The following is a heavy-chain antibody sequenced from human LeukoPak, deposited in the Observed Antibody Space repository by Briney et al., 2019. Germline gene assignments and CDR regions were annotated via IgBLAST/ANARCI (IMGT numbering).Heavy chain of an antibody. D-gene: IGHD6-19*01. J-gene: IGHJ6*01. CDR1: GDSISDDSVNKNNW. CDR2: VSLDGIT. Sequence: PSGTLSFTCVFSGDSISDDSVNKNNWLNWVRQAPGKGLEWIGDVSLDGITNYNPSLLGRVTISLDKSAKQVSLRLTSVTAADTAIYYCARDSSAPRSYFALDVWGQGTTVTVSS. CDR3: ARDSSAPRSYFALDV. V-gene: IGHV4-4*02.